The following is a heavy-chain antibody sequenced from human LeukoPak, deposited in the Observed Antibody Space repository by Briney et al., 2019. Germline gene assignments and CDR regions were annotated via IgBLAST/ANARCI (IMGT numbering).Heavy chain of an antibody. V-gene: IGHV4-59*12. CDR3: AREGSGGWYDY. Sequence: SETLSLTSTVSGGSISSYYWSWIRQPPGKGLEWIGYIYHSGSTYYNPSLKSRVTISVDRSKNQFSLKLSSVTAADTVVYYCAREGSGGWYDYWGQGTLVTVSS. CDR1: GGSISSYY. CDR2: IYHSGST. D-gene: IGHD3-10*01. J-gene: IGHJ4*02.